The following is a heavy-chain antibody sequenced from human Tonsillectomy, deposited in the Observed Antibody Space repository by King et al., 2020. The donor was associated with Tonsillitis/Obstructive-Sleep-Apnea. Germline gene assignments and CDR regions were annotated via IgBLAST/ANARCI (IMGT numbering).Heavy chain of an antibody. D-gene: IGHD4-17*01. CDR3: ARESYGDYPTGC. V-gene: IGHV1-18*01. Sequence: QLVQSGAEVEKPGASVKVSCKASGYTFTSNGISWVRQAPGQGLEWMGWISAYNGITNYALKLQGRVTMTTDTSTRTAYVELRSLRSDDSAVYYCARESYGDYPTGCWGQGTLVTGSS. CDR2: ISAYNGIT. J-gene: IGHJ4*02. CDR1: GYTFTSNG.